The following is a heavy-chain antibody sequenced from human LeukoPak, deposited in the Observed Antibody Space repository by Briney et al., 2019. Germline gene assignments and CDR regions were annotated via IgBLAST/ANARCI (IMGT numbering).Heavy chain of an antibody. CDR1: GGTFSSYA. J-gene: IGHJ3*02. CDR2: IIPIFGTA. Sequence: SVKVSCKASGGTFSSYAIRWVRQAPGQGLEWMGRIIPIFGTANYAQKFQGRVTITTDESTSTAYMELSSLRSEDTAVYYCARWAGEDAFDIWGQGTMVTVSS. CDR3: ARWAGEDAFDI. V-gene: IGHV1-69*05.